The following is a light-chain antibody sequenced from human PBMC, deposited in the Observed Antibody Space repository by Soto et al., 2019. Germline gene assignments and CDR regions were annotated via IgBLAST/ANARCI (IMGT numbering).Light chain of an antibody. CDR1: SGSIASNY. Sequence: NFMLTQPHSVSESPGKTVTISCTRSSGSIASNYVQWYQQRPGSAPTTVIYEDNQRPSGVPDRFSGSIDSSSNSASLTISGLKTEDEADYYGDVFGGGTKLTVL. V-gene: IGLV6-57*04. CDR2: EDN. CDR3: DV. J-gene: IGLJ2*01.